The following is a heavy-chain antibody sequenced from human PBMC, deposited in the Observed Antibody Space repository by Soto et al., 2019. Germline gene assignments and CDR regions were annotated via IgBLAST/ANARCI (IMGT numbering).Heavy chain of an antibody. Sequence: ASVKVSCKASGYTFTSYAMHWVRQAPGQRLEWMGWINAGNGNTKYSQKFQGRVTITRDTSASTAYMELSSLRSEDTAVYYCARDGRIAAAGTVYYFDYWGQGTLVTVSS. CDR2: INAGNGNT. J-gene: IGHJ4*02. CDR1: GYTFTSYA. D-gene: IGHD6-13*01. CDR3: ARDGRIAAAGTVYYFDY. V-gene: IGHV1-3*01.